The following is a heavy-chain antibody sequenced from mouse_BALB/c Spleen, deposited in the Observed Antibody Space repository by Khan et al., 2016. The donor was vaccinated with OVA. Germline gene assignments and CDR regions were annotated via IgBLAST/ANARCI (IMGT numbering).Heavy chain of an antibody. CDR3: ARGPRGY. V-gene: IGHV14-3*02. Sequence: VRLQQSGAELVKPGASVKLSCTASGFNIKDNYMHWVKQRPEQGLERIGRIDPANGNTEYDPKFQGKATITADTSSNTAYLQLSSLTSEDTAVDYCARGPRGYWGQGTTLTVSS. J-gene: IGHJ2*01. CDR1: GFNIKDNY. CDR2: IDPANGNT.